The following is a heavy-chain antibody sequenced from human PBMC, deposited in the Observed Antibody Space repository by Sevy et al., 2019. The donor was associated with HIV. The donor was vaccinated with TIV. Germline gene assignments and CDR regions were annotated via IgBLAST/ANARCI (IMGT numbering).Heavy chain of an antibody. CDR1: GFTLNDYG. CDR2: ISAGDGIT. D-gene: IGHD4-17*01. V-gene: IGHV3-23*01. J-gene: IGHJ4*02. CDR3: TKGIAHYGVSHCFEQ. Sequence: GESLKISCAASGFTLNDYGMSWVRQAPGKGLEWVSVISAGDGITYYADSVKGRFAMSGDHSKNTVYLQMNGLTAEDTAIYYCTKGIAHYGVSHCFEQWGQGTLVTVSS.